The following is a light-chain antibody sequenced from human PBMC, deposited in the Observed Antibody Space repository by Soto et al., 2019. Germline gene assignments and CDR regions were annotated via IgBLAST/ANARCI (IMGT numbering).Light chain of an antibody. CDR2: TAS. V-gene: IGKV1-39*01. J-gene: IGKJ2*01. CDR1: QNVNRH. CDR3: QQSYRTPYT. Sequence: DSPMTQSPSSLSASVGDRVTITCRASQNVNRHLNWYQQKPGKAPKLLIYTASNLQSGVPSTFSGSGSGTDFTLTISSLQPEDSATYYCQQSYRTPYTFGQGTKLEIK.